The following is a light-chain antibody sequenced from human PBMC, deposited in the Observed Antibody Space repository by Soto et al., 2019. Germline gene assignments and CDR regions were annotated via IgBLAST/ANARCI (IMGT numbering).Light chain of an antibody. Sequence: DIQMTQSPSSLSASVGYRVTITCRSSQSISSYLNWYQQKPGKAPKLLIYAASSLQSGVPSRFSGSASGTDFTLTISSLQPEDFATYYCQQSYSTPPYTFGKGTKLDIK. V-gene: IGKV1-39*01. CDR1: QSISSY. J-gene: IGKJ2*01. CDR2: AAS. CDR3: QQSYSTPPYT.